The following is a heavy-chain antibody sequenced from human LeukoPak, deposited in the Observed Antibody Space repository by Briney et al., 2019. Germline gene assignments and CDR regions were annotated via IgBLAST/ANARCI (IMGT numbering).Heavy chain of an antibody. CDR1: GYTFTTYY. CDR3: ARGQLGVPLASSAVDY. D-gene: IGHD1-1*01. J-gene: IGHJ4*02. CDR2: INPSGGST. Sequence: ASVKVSCKASGYTFTTYYIHWVRQAPGQGLEWMGIINPSGGSTNYAQKFQGRVTITADESTSTAYMELSSLRSEDTAVYYCARGQLGVPLASSAVDYWGQGTLVTVSS. V-gene: IGHV1-46*01.